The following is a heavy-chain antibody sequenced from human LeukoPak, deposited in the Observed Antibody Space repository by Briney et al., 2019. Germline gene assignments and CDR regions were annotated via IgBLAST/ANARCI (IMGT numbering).Heavy chain of an antibody. CDR3: ARRGADYDFWSGYFSYYYYGMDV. V-gene: IGHV1-8*01. CDR2: MNPNSGNT. CDR1: GYTFTSYD. J-gene: IGHJ6*02. Sequence: ASVKVSCKASGYTFTSYDINWVRQATGQGLEWMGWMNPNSGNTGYAQKFQGRVTMTRNTSISTAYMELSSLRSEDTAVYYCARRGADYDFWSGYFSYYYYGMDVWGQGTTVTVSS. D-gene: IGHD3-3*01.